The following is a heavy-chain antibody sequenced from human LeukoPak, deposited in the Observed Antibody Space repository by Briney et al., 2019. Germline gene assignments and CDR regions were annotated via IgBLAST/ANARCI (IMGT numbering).Heavy chain of an antibody. V-gene: IGHV1-69*06. CDR1: GGAFSSYA. D-gene: IGHD6-13*01. J-gene: IGHJ3*02. CDR3: ARVKGAAVDAFDI. CDR2: IIPIFGTA. Sequence: ASVKVSCKASGGAFSSYAISWVRQAPGQGLEWMGGIIPIFGTANYAQKVQGRVTITADKSTSTAYMELSSLRSEDTAVYYCARVKGAAVDAFDIWGQGTMVAVYS.